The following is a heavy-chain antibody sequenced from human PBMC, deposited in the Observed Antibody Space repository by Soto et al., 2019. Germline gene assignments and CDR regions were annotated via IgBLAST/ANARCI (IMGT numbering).Heavy chain of an antibody. J-gene: IGHJ4*01. D-gene: IGHD2-15*01. CDR1: GGSISSGRYY. V-gene: IGHV4-31*03. Sequence: SETLSLTCTVSGGSISSGRYYRSWIRQHPGKGLEWIGYIYYSGSTYYNPSLKSRVTISVDTSKNQFSRKLSSVTAADTAVYYCARAPLRYCSGGSCYSGDYWGHGTLVTASS. CDR3: ARAPLRYCSGGSCYSGDY. CDR2: IYYSGST.